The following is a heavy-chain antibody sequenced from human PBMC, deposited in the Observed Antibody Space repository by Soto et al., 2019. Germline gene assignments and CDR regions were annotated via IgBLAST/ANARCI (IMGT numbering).Heavy chain of an antibody. Sequence: QVQLVESGGGVVRPGTSLRLSCEGSGFSFSDYGMNWVRQAPGKGLEWVAVIWYDGSVTHYADSVKGRFTISRDISKNPLYLQMNSLRVEDTAVYFCARGGKWELLLRLWGQGTLVTVSS. V-gene: IGHV3-33*01. CDR2: IWYDGSVT. J-gene: IGHJ4*02. CDR3: ARGGKWELLLRL. D-gene: IGHD1-26*01. CDR1: GFSFSDYG.